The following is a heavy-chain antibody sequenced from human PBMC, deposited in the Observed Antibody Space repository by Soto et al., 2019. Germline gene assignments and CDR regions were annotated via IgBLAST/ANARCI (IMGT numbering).Heavy chain of an antibody. CDR1: GGTFSSYA. Sequence: QVQLVQSGAEVKKPGSSVKVSCKASGGTFSSYAISWVRQAPGQGLEWMGGIIPIFGTANYAQKFQGRVTITADESTITAYMERSSLRSEDTAVYYCAKPEGYCSGGSCRDYYYYGMDVWGQGTTVTVSS. CDR2: IIPIFGTA. D-gene: IGHD2-15*01. V-gene: IGHV1-69*01. J-gene: IGHJ6*02. CDR3: AKPEGYCSGGSCRDYYYYGMDV.